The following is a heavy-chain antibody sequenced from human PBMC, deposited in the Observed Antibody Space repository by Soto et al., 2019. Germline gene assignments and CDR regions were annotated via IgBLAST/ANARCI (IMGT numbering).Heavy chain of an antibody. CDR1: GGSISSGGYY. V-gene: IGHV4-31*03. J-gene: IGHJ5*02. D-gene: IGHD3-10*01. CDR2: IYYSGST. Sequence: QVQLQESGPGLVKPSQTLSLTCTVSGGSISSGGYYWSWIRQPPGKGREWIGYIYYSGSTYYNPSLKSRVTISVDTSKNQFSLKLSSVTAADTAVYYCARGSMVRGGPWFDPWGQGTLVTVSS. CDR3: ARGSMVRGGPWFDP.